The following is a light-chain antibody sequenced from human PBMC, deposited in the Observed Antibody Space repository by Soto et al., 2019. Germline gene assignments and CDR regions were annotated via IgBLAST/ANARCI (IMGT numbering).Light chain of an antibody. J-gene: IGLJ7*01. CDR1: SSDVGGYNY. CDR2: DVS. CDR3: SSYTSSSTLEAV. V-gene: IGLV2-14*01. Sequence: QSALTQSASVSGSPGQSITISCTGTSSDVGGYNYVSWYQQHPGKAPKLMIYDVSNRPSGVSNRFSGSKSGNTASLTISGLQAEDEADYYCSSYTSSSTLEAVFGGGTQLTVL.